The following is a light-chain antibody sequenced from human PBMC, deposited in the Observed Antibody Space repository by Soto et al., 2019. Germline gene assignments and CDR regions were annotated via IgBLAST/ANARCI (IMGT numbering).Light chain of an antibody. Sequence: QLVLTQSPSASASLGASVKLTCTLSSGHSSYAIAWHQQQPEKGPQYLMKLNSDGSHSKGDGIPDRFSGSSSGAERYLTSSSLQSEDEADYYCQTWGTGIRVFGGGTKVTVL. CDR1: SGHSSYA. V-gene: IGLV4-69*01. J-gene: IGLJ2*01. CDR2: LNSDGSH. CDR3: QTWGTGIRV.